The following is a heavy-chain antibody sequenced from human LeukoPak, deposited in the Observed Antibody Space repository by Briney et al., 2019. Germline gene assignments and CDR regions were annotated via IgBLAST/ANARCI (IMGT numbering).Heavy chain of an antibody. Sequence: GGSLRLSCAASGFNFNSHGMHWVRQAPGKGLERVSSISSSGDYIYYADSVKGRFTISRDNAKNSLYLQMNSLRAEDTAAYYCARNLKNYYDSNGYFDYWGQGALVTVSS. D-gene: IGHD3-22*01. CDR3: ARNLKNYYDSNGYFDY. CDR1: GFNFNSHG. V-gene: IGHV3-21*01. CDR2: ISSSGDYI. J-gene: IGHJ4*02.